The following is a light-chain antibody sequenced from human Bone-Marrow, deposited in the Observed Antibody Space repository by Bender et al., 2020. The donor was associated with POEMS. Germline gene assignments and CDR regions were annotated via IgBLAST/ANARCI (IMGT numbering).Light chain of an antibody. CDR2: DVS. Sequence: QYALTQPASVSGSPGQSITISCTGTSSDIGVYNYVSWYQHHPGKAPKLMIYDVSNRPSGISNRFSGSKSGNTASLTISGLQTEDEADYYCSSYTSNTVVFGGGTKLTVL. CDR3: SSYTSNTVV. CDR1: SSDIGVYNY. J-gene: IGLJ2*01. V-gene: IGLV2-14*03.